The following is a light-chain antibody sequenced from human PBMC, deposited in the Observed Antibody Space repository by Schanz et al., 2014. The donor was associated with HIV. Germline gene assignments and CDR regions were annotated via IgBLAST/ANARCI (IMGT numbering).Light chain of an antibody. CDR3: QQYTTSPRT. CDR2: SAS. J-gene: IGKJ1*01. Sequence: EIVLTQSPGTLSLSPGERATLSCRASQSVSSSYLAWYQQRPGQAPRLLIYSASSRATGIPDRFSGSGSGTDFTLTIRRVEPEDFAVYYCQQYTTSPRTFGQGTKVEIK. CDR1: QSVSSSY. V-gene: IGKV3-20*01.